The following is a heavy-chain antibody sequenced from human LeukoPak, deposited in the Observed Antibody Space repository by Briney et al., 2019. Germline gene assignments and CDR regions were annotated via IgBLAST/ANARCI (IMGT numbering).Heavy chain of an antibody. CDR1: GVSFSGYY. J-gene: IGHJ4*02. CDR3: ARKVRGLPTYYLDY. D-gene: IGHD3-16*01. Sequence: PSETLSLTCAVYGVSFSGYYWSWIRQPPGRGLEWIGEINHSGSTNYNPSLKSRVTISVDTSKNQFSLKLSSVTAADPAVYYCARKVRGLPTYYLDYWGPGNLVTVSS. CDR2: INHSGST. V-gene: IGHV4-34*01.